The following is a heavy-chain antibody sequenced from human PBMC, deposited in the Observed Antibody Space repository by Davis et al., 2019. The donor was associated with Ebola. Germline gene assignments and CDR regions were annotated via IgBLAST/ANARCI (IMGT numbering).Heavy chain of an antibody. CDR3: ARLGDVRYYDFWSGPYYFDY. CDR2: IYYSGST. V-gene: IGHV4-59*08. Sequence: MPSETLSLTCTVSGGSISAYYWSWIRQPPGKALECIGYIYYSGSTNYNPSLKSRVTISVDTSKNQFSLKLSSATAADTAVYYCARLGDVRYYDFWSGPYYFDYWGQGTLVTVSS. D-gene: IGHD3-3*01. J-gene: IGHJ4*02. CDR1: GGSISAYY.